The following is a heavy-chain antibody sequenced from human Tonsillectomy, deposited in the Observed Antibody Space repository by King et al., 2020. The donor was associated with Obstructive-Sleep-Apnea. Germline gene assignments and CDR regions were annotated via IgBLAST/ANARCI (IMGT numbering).Heavy chain of an antibody. CDR2: ISYDGSNK. J-gene: IGHJ4*02. CDR3: AKDLRSHYFDY. D-gene: IGHD4-17*01. CDR1: GFTFSSYG. Sequence: QLVQSGGGVVQPGRSLRLSCAASGFTFSSYGMHWVRQAPGKGLEWVAVISYDGSNKYYADSVKGRFTISRDNSKNTLYLQMNSLRAEDTAVYYCAKDLRSHYFDYWGQGTLVTVSS. V-gene: IGHV3-30*18.